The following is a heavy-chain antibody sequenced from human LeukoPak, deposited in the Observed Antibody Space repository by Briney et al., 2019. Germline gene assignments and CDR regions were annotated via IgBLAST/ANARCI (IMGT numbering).Heavy chain of an antibody. CDR3: ARDLPWWEQRGAFDI. V-gene: IGHV4-38-2*02. J-gene: IGHJ3*02. CDR2: IYHSGST. D-gene: IGHD2-15*01. Sequence: SETLSLTCTVSGYSISSGYYWGWIRPPPGKGLEWIGSIYHSGSTYYNPSLKSRVTISVDTSKNQFSLKLSSVTAADTAVYYCARDLPWWEQRGAFDIWGQGTMVTVSS. CDR1: GYSISSGYY.